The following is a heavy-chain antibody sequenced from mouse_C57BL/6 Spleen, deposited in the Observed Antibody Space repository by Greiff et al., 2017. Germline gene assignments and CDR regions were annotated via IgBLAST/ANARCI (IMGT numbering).Heavy chain of an antibody. D-gene: IGHD3-3*01. V-gene: IGHV1-15*01. CDR1: GYTFTDYE. CDR2: IDPETGGT. CDR3: RRRGTAWFAY. Sequence: VQLQQSGAELVRPGASVTLSCKASGYTFTDYEMHWVKQTPVHGLEWIGAIDPETGGTAYNQKFKGKAILTADKSSSTAYMELRSLTSEDSAVYYCRRRGTAWFAYWGQGTLVTVSA. J-gene: IGHJ3*01.